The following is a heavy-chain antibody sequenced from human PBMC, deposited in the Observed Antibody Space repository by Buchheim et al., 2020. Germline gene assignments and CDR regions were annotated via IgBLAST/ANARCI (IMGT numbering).Heavy chain of an antibody. CDR2: IDPSDSYT. CDR1: GYSFTSYW. D-gene: IGHD2-2*01. CDR3: ARRPGYCSSTSCSPYGMDV. V-gene: IGHV5-10-1*03. J-gene: IGHJ6*02. Sequence: EVQLVQSRAEVKKPGESLRISCKGSGYSFTSYWISWVRQVPGKGLEWMGRIDPSDSYTNYSPSFQGHVTISADKSISTAYPQWSSLKASDTAMYYCARRPGYCSSTSCSPYGMDVWGQGTT.